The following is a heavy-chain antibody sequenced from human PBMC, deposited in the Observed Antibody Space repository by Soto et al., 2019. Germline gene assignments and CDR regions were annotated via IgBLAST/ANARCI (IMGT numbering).Heavy chain of an antibody. CDR1: GGSISSGDYF. CDR2: IYYSGST. CDR3: ARHLTYCSAGSCYSDFPYYGMDV. J-gene: IGHJ6*02. Sequence: SETLSLTCTVSGGSISSGDYFWSWIRQPPGKGLEWIGYIYYSGSTYYNPSLKSRVTISVDTSKNQFSLKLSSVTAADTAVYYCARHLTYCSAGSCYSDFPYYGMDVWGQGTTVTVSS. D-gene: IGHD2-15*01. V-gene: IGHV4-30-4*01.